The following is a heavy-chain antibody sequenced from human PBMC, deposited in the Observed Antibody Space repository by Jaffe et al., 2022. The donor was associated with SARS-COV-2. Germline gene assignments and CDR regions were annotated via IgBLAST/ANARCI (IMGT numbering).Heavy chain of an antibody. J-gene: IGHJ5*02. Sequence: DVQLVESGGALVQPGGSLRLSCAASGFNFKNYNMNWVRQAPGKGPQWLGYISGSGDLTYYSDSVKGRFTVSRDNPKNSLFLQMTSLRREDTAVYYCAREGSDSGWIDPWGQGTLVTVSS. CDR1: GFNFKNYN. D-gene: IGHD3-10*01. CDR2: ISGSGDLT. V-gene: IGHV3-48*04. CDR3: AREGSDSGWIDP.